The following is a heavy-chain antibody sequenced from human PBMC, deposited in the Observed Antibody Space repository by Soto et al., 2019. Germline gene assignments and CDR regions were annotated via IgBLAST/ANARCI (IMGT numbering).Heavy chain of an antibody. CDR1: GDSVSGGDSY. V-gene: IGHV4-30-4*01. J-gene: IGHJ4*02. D-gene: IGHD3-22*01. CDR3: VRGGNPYHYATSGPGTFYK. Sequence: QVQLQESGPGLVKPSQTLSLTCTVSGDSVSGGDSYWSWIRQPPGQALEWIGYTSFSGYTSYTPSLKSRVTISVDMSKSQFSLRLTSVTAADTAIYYCVRGGNPYHYATSGPGTFYKWGQGTLVSVSS. CDR2: TSFSGYT.